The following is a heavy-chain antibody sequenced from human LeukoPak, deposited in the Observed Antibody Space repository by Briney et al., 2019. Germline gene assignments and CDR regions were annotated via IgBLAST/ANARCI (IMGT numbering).Heavy chain of an antibody. Sequence: SETLSLTCTVSGGSISSYYWSWIRQPPGKGLEWIGYIYYSGSTNYNPSLESRVTISVDTSKNQFSLKLSSVTAADTAVYYCARARLNYDILTGYPIYWYFDLWGRGTLVTVSS. V-gene: IGHV4-59*01. CDR2: IYYSGST. CDR1: GGSISSYY. CDR3: ARARLNYDILTGYPIYWYFDL. D-gene: IGHD3-9*01. J-gene: IGHJ2*01.